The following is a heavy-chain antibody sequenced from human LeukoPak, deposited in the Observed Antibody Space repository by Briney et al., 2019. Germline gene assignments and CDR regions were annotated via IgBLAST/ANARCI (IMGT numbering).Heavy chain of an antibody. Sequence: ASVKVSCKASGYTFTSYYMHWVRQAPGQGLEWMGIINPSGGSTSYAQKFQGRVNMTRDMSTSTVYMELSSLRSEDTAVYYCARGGPIVVVPAAMFDYWGQGTLVTVSS. D-gene: IGHD2-2*01. J-gene: IGHJ4*02. V-gene: IGHV1-46*01. CDR2: INPSGGST. CDR3: ARGGPIVVVPAAMFDY. CDR1: GYTFTSYY.